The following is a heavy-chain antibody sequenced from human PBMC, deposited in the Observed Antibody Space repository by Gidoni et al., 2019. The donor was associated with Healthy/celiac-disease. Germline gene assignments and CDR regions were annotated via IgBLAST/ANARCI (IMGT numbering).Heavy chain of an antibody. D-gene: IGHD3-3*01. V-gene: IGHV5-51*01. Sequence: EVQLVQSGAEVKKPGESLKISCKGSGYSFTSYWIGWVRQMPGKGLEWMGIIYPGDSDTRYSPSFQGQVTISADKSISTAYLQWSSLKASDTAMYYCARFAYDFWSGYYWPFDYWGQGTLVTVSS. J-gene: IGHJ4*02. CDR3: ARFAYDFWSGYYWPFDY. CDR1: GYSFTSYW. CDR2: IYPGDSDT.